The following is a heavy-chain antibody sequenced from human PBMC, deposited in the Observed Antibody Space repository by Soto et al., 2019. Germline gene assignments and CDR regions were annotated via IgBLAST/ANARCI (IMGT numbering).Heavy chain of an antibody. V-gene: IGHV3-23*03. J-gene: IGHJ4*02. Sequence: GGSLRLSCAASGFTFSSYAMSWVRLAPGKALEWVASVFSVGVSTDYADSVTGRFNVFRDDSSNILYLQMNSLRGDDTAIYYCARDRLPDGIWTFDYWGRGTLVTVSS. CDR1: GFTFSSYA. D-gene: IGHD2-15*01. CDR2: VFSVGVST. CDR3: ARDRLPDGIWTFDY.